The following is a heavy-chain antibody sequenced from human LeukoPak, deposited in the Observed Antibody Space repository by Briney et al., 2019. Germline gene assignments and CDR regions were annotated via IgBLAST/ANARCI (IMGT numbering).Heavy chain of an antibody. CDR3: TRDHHPWPQ. Sequence: GGSLRLSCVASGFTFSGSTMHWVRQASGKGLEWVGRIRSKANSYATTYAASVEGRFTISRDDSKSTTYLQMNSLKTEDAAVYYCTRDHHPWPQWGQGTLVTVSS. J-gene: IGHJ4*02. CDR2: IRSKANSYAT. CDR1: GFTFSGST. V-gene: IGHV3-73*01.